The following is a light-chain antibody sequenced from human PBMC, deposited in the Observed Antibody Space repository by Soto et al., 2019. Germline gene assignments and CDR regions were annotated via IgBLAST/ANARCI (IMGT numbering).Light chain of an antibody. Sequence: QSVLTQPASVSGSPGQSITISCSGTSSDVGAHDFVSWYQHHPDKAPKVIIFEVTKRPSGVSNRFSGSKTGNTASLTNSGLQAEDEADYYCNSYTLSRTVIFGGGTKLTVL. CDR2: EVT. J-gene: IGLJ2*01. CDR3: NSYTLSRTVI. V-gene: IGLV2-14*01. CDR1: SSDVGAHDF.